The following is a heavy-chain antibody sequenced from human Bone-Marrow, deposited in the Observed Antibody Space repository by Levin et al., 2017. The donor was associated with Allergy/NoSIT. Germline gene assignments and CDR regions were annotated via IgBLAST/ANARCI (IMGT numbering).Heavy chain of an antibody. V-gene: IGHV3-7*02. J-gene: IGHJ4*02. CDR2: IKPDGSEK. CDR3: AMFGVEATLDV. Sequence: PGGSLRLSCAASGFTFSSYWMSWVRQTPGKGLEWVANIKPDGSEKYYVDSVKGRFTVSRDNAKTSLYLQLDGLRPEDTGVYSCAMFGVEATLDVWGQGTLVTVSS. D-gene: IGHD3-10*02. CDR1: GFTFSSYW.